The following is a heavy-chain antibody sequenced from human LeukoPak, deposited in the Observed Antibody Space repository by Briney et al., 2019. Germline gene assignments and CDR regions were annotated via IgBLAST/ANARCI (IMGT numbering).Heavy chain of an antibody. CDR1: GGSFSGYY. D-gene: IGHD6-19*01. CDR3: ARGFSRGWPYYYGMDV. CDR2: INHSGST. J-gene: IGHJ6*02. V-gene: IGHV4-34*01. Sequence: PSETLSLTCAVYGGSFSGYYWSWIRQPPGKGLEWIGEINHSGSTNYNPSLKSRVTISVDTFKNQFSLKLSSVTAADTAVYYCARGFSRGWPYYYGMDVWGQGTTVTVSS.